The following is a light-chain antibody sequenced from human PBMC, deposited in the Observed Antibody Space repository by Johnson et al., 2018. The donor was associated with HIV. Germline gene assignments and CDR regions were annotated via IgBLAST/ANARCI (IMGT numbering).Light chain of an antibody. J-gene: IGLJ1*01. CDR3: GTWDSSLSAV. V-gene: IGLV1-51*01. Sequence: QPVLTQPPSVSAAPGQKVTISCSGSSSNIGNNYVSWYQQLPGTAPKLLIYDNNKLPSGIPDRFSGSKSGTSATLGITGLQTGDEADYYCGTWDSSLSAVFGTGTKVTVL. CDR1: SSNIGNNY. CDR2: DNN.